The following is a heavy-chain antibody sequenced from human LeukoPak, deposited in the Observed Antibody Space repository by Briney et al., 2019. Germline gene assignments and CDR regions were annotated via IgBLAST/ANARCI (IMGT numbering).Heavy chain of an antibody. CDR3: AKAVGANYFDY. CDR1: GFTFSDYY. CDR2: LSAGGDSP. D-gene: IGHD6-19*01. Sequence: GGSLRLSCAASGFTFSDYYMSWIRQAPGKGLEWVSTLSAGGDSPSYADSVKGRFTISRDNSKNTLYLQMNSLRAEDTAIYYCAKAVGANYFDYWGQGSLVAVSS. V-gene: IGHV3-23*01. J-gene: IGHJ4*02.